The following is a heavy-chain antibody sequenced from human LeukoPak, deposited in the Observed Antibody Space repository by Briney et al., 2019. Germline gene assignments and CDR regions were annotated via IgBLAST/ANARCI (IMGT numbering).Heavy chain of an antibody. CDR1: GFTLSSYD. V-gene: IGHV3-13*04. CDR2: IGTVGDT. D-gene: IGHD2-2*02. J-gene: IGHJ4*02. Sequence: GGSLRLSCAASGFTLSSYDMHWVRQATGKGLEWVSAIGTVGDTYYPDSVKGRFTVSRENAKNSFYLQMNSLTAGDTAVYYCARAPSGWLYRIDYWGQGTLVTVSS. CDR3: ARAPSGWLYRIDY.